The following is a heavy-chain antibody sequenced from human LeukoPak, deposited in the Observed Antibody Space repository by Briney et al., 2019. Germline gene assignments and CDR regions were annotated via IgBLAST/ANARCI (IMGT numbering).Heavy chain of an antibody. J-gene: IGHJ6*03. CDR3: TRGGGNMDV. V-gene: IGHV3-23*01. D-gene: IGHD3-3*01. Sequence: GGTLRLSCAASGFIFSSYGMNWVRQAPGKGLEWVSGISRSGDITYYADSVKGRFTISRDNSKNTLYLQMNSLRAEDTAVYYCTRGGGNMDVWGKGTTVTISS. CDR1: GFIFSSYG. CDR2: ISRSGDIT.